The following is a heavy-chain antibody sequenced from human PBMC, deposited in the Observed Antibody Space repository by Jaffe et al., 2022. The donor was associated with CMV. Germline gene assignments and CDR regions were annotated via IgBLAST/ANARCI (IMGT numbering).Heavy chain of an antibody. V-gene: IGHV3-7*01. CDR1: GFTFSSYW. CDR2: IKQDGSEK. Sequence: EVQLVESGGGLVQPGGSLRLSCAASGFTFSSYWMSWVRQAPGKGLEWVANIKQDGSEKYYVDSVKGRFTISRDNAKNSLYLQMNSLRAEDTAVYYCARGGGAAAGDAFDIWGQGTMVTVSS. J-gene: IGHJ3*02. CDR3: ARGGGAAAGDAFDI. D-gene: IGHD6-13*01.